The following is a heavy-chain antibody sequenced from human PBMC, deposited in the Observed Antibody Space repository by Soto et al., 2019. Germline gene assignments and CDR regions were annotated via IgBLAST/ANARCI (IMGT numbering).Heavy chain of an antibody. V-gene: IGHV1-69*13. CDR1: GGTFSSYA. D-gene: IGHD3-9*01. CDR3: ARVGDYDILTVP. J-gene: IGHJ5*02. CDR2: IIPIFGTA. Sequence: GASVKVSCKASGGTFSSYAICWVRQAPGQGLEWMGGIIPIFGTANYAQKFQGRVTITADESTSTAYMELSSLRSEDTAVYYCARVGDYDILTVPWGQGTLVTVSS.